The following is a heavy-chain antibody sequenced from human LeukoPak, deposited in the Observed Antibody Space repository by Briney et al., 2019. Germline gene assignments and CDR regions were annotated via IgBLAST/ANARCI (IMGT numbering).Heavy chain of an antibody. J-gene: IGHJ4*02. Sequence: ASVKVSCKASGYTFTSYYIDWVRQAPGQGLEWMGWINPNSGGTNYAQKFQGRVTMTRDTSISTVYMELSSLRSDDTAVYYCARALSLDYWGQGTLVAVSS. CDR3: ARALSLDY. V-gene: IGHV1-2*02. CDR1: GYTFTSYY. CDR2: INPNSGGT.